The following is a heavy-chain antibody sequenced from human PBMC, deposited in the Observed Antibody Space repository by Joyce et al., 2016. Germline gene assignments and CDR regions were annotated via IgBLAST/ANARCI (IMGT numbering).Heavy chain of an antibody. CDR2: ISSGTDST. CDR1: GCTVSSDF. J-gene: IGHJ6*04. V-gene: IGHV3-53*01. CDR3: ATRGA. Sequence: VQVVESGGGLIQPGGSLRLSCAVSGCTVSSDFMMWVRQATGKGLECVSTISSGTDSTHYAASVEVRFTISRDNSKNTLSLQMNTLRGEDTARYYCATRGAWGNGTTVTVSS.